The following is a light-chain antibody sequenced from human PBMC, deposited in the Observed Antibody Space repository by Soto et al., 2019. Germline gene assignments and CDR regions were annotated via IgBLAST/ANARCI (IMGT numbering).Light chain of an antibody. Sequence: DIQMTKSPSTPSCSVGDRVTITCRASQTISSWLAWYQQKPGKAPKLLISKASTLKSGVPSRFSGSRSGTEVTLTISSLHTDDLAIYYCQHYNSYSEAFGQGTKV. CDR1: QTISSW. J-gene: IGKJ1*01. CDR3: QHYNSYSEA. V-gene: IGKV1-5*03. CDR2: KAS.